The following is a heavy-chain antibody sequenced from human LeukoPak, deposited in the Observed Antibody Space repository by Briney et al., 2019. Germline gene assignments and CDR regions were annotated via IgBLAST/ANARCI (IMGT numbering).Heavy chain of an antibody. V-gene: IGHV4-39*01. CDR3: ARLYEGKRPPDY. CDR1: GDSINSGSYY. CDR2: ISHRGNT. Sequence: SETLYLTCTVSGDSINSGSYYWGWIRQPPGKGLEWFGSISHRGNTYYNPSLRSRVTISVDMSKNQLSLKLSSVTAADTAMYYCARLYEGKRPPDYWGQGTLVTVSS. D-gene: IGHD2-8*01. J-gene: IGHJ4*02.